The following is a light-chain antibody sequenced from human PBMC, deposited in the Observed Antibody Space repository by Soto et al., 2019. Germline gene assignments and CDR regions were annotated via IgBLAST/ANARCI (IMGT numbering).Light chain of an antibody. CDR3: SSYTSSSTYV. J-gene: IGLJ1*01. Sequence: QSALTQPASVSGSPGQSITISCTGTSSDDGGYNYVSWYQQHPGKAPKLMIYDVSNRPSGVFNRSSGSKSGNTASLTISGLQAEDEADYYCSSYTSSSTYVFGTGTKVTVL. CDR2: DVS. V-gene: IGLV2-14*01. CDR1: SSDDGGYNY.